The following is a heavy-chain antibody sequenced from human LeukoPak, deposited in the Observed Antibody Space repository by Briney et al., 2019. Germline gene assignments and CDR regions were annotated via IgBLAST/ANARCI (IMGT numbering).Heavy chain of an antibody. Sequence: GGSLRLSCAASGFTFSRYAMNWVRQTPGRGLEWLSAISGAGSATYYADSVRGRFTVSRDNSKDTLFLQMNSLRAEDTALYYCVKEGYTGYDAFDYWGQGALVTVSS. CDR3: VKEGYTGYDAFDY. J-gene: IGHJ4*02. D-gene: IGHD5-12*01. CDR1: GFTFSRYA. CDR2: ISGAGSAT. V-gene: IGHV3-23*01.